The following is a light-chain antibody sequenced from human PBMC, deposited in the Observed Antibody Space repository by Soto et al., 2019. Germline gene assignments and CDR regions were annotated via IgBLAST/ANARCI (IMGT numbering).Light chain of an antibody. CDR2: EVS. CDR1: SSDDGGYNY. Sequence: QSALTQPASVSGSPGQSITISCTGTSSDDGGYNYVSWYQQHPGKAPKLMIYEVSNRPSGVSNRFSGSKSGNTASLTISGLQAEDEADYYCSSYTSSSTLYVFGTGTKLTVL. J-gene: IGLJ1*01. V-gene: IGLV2-14*01. CDR3: SSYTSSSTLYV.